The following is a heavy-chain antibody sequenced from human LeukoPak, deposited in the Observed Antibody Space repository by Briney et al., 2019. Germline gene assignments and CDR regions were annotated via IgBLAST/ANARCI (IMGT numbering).Heavy chain of an antibody. J-gene: IGHJ4*02. V-gene: IGHV3-30*18. D-gene: IGHD6-13*01. Sequence: PGGPLRLSCAASGFTFSSYGMHWVRQAPGKGLEWVAVISYDGSNKYYADSVKGRFTISRDNSKNTLYLQMNSLRAEDTAVYYCAKEELGIAAAGPFDYWGQGTLVTVSS. CDR2: ISYDGSNK. CDR1: GFTFSSYG. CDR3: AKEELGIAAAGPFDY.